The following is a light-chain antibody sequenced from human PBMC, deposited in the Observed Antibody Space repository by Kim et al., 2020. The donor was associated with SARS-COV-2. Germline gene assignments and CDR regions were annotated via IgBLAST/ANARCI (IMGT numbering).Light chain of an antibody. CDR2: NAS. J-gene: IGKJ4*01. V-gene: IGKV3-20*01. CDR1: QSVGRDY. CDR3: GQHAYAPLT. Sequence: SPGERATLACGARQSVGRDYLAWYQQKPGQAPRLLIYNASKTATDIPDRFSGSGSRTDFTLTISRLEPEDFARYYCGQHAYAPLTFGGGTKVDIK.